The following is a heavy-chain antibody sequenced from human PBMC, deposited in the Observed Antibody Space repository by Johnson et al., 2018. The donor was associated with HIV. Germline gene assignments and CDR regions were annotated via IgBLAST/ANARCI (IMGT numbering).Heavy chain of an antibody. J-gene: IGHJ3*02. Sequence: QVQLVESGGGLVKAGGSLRLSCAASGFIFSDYYMSWIRQAPGKGLEWVSYISSSGTIIYYVDSVKGRFTISRDNAKNSLYLQMNSLRAEDTAVYYCATYSSSWYKGGYAFDIWGQGTMVTVSS. CDR2: ISSSGTII. D-gene: IGHD6-13*01. CDR3: ATYSSSWYKGGYAFDI. V-gene: IGHV3-11*04. CDR1: GFIFSDYY.